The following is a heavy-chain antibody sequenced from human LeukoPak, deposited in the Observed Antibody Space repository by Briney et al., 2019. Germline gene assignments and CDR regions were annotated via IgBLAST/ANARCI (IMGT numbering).Heavy chain of an antibody. CDR3: ARGRGGGATSRDDY. Sequence: GASVQVSFKASGGTFRSFTINWVRPATGQGLEWMGWMNPNSGNTGYAQKFQGRVTITRNTSISTAYMELSSLRSEDTAVYYCARGRGGGATSRDDYWGQGTLVTVSS. D-gene: IGHD1-26*01. J-gene: IGHJ4*02. CDR2: MNPNSGNT. V-gene: IGHV1-8*03. CDR1: GGTFRSFT.